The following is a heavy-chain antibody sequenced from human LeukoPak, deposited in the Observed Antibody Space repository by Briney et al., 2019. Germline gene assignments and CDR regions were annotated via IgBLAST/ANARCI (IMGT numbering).Heavy chain of an antibody. J-gene: IGHJ6*02. CDR2: INAGNGNT. Sequence: AASVKVSCKASGYTFTSYAMHWVRQAPGQRLEWMGWINAGNGNTKYSQKFQGRVTITRDTSASTAYMELSSLRSGDTAVYYCARGRYCSSTSCYEFGMDVWGQGTTVTVSS. CDR3: ARGRYCSSTSCYEFGMDV. CDR1: GYTFTSYA. V-gene: IGHV1-3*01. D-gene: IGHD2-2*01.